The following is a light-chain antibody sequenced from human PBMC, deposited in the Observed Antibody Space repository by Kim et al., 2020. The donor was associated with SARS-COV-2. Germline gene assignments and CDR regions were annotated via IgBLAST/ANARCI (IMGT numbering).Light chain of an antibody. J-gene: IGKJ4*01. CDR3: QQSYSTPLT. CDR2: AAS. CDR1: QSISNY. V-gene: IGKV1-39*01. Sequence: PSVGDTVTITCRTSQSISNYLNWYQQEPGKAPKLLIYAASSLQSGVPSRFSGSGSGTDFTLTISSLQPEDFATYYCQQSYSTPLTFGGGTKVDIK.